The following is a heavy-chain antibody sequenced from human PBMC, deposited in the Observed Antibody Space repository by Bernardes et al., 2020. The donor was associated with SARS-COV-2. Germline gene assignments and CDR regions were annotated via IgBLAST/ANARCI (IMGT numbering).Heavy chain of an antibody. J-gene: IGHJ4*02. CDR2: IWYDGSKT. Sequence: GGSLRLSCAASGFTFSNYGMHWVRQAPGKGLEWVAIIWYDGSKTKYEDSVKGRFTISRDNSKNTVYLQMNSLRTEDTAIYYCAREGGAATGTGDYWGQGTLVTVSS. CDR3: AREGGAATGTGDY. V-gene: IGHV3-33*01. D-gene: IGHD6-13*01. CDR1: GFTFSNYG.